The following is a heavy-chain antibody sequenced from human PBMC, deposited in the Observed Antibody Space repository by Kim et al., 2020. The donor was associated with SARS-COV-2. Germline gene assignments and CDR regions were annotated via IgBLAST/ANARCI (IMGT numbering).Heavy chain of an antibody. D-gene: IGHD2-2*01. Sequence: SVKGRFTISRDNSKNTLYLQMNSLRAEDTAVYYCAKGGIYCSSTSCSFDYWGQGTLVTVSS. CDR3: AKGGIYCSSTSCSFDY. V-gene: IGHV3-23*01. J-gene: IGHJ4*02.